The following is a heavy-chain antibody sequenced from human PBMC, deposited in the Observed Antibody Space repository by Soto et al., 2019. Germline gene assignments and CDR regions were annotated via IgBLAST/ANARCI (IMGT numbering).Heavy chain of an antibody. CDR1: GDTFNFYS. D-gene: IGHD3-10*01. J-gene: IGHJ4*02. CDR2: VNTIVSMS. CDR3: ASSYGSGYRAFDY. Sequence: QVQLVQSGAEVKRPGSSVKVSCKASGDTFNFYSINWVRQAPGVGLEWMGRVNTIVSMSNYAQKFQGRVTMTADKSTSTADMELSSLRSEDTAIYYCASSYGSGYRAFDYWGQGALVTVSS. V-gene: IGHV1-69*02.